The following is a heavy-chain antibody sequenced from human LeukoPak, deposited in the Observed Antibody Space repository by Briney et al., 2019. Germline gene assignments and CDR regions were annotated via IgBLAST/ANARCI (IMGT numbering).Heavy chain of an antibody. V-gene: IGHV3-7*03. CDR1: GFTFSSYW. Sequence: GGSLRLSCAASGFTFSSYWMSWVRQAPGKGLEWVANIKHDGSVQYCVDSVKGRFTISRDNAKNSLYLQMNSLRAEDTAVYYCARRSGIAVAGAFDYWGQGTLVTVSS. D-gene: IGHD6-19*01. CDR3: ARRSGIAVAGAFDY. CDR2: IKHDGSVQ. J-gene: IGHJ4*02.